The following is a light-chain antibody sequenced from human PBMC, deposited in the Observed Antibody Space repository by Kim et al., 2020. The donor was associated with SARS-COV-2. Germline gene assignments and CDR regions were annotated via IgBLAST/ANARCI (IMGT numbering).Light chain of an antibody. CDR3: SSYAGSNNVI. J-gene: IGLJ2*01. Sequence: QSALTQPPSASGSPGQSVTISCTGTSSDVGAYNFISWYLQHPGKAPKLVIYEVSKRPSGVPDRFSGSKSGNTASLTVSGLQAEDEADYYCSSYAGSNNVIFGGGTKLTVL. CDR1: SSDVGAYNF. V-gene: IGLV2-8*01. CDR2: EVS.